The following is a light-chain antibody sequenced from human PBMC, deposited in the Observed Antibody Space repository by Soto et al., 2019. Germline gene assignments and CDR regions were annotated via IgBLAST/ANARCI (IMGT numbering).Light chain of an antibody. Sequence: EVVMTQSPATLSVSPGERATLSCRASETVATNLAWYQQKPGQAPRRLISGASTRPAGISDRFRGSGSGTEFTLTISSLRSEDSAIYYCQQYFEWPPMTFGQGTKVEI. CDR1: ETVATN. CDR2: GAS. J-gene: IGKJ1*01. V-gene: IGKV3-15*01. CDR3: QQYFEWPPMT.